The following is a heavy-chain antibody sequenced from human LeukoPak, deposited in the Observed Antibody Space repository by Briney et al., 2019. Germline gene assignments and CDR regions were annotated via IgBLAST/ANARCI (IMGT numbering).Heavy chain of an antibody. D-gene: IGHD1-26*01. CDR2: IKQDESEK. CDR1: GFTLSRYW. Sequence: GGSQRLSCAASGFTLSRYWMSWVRQAPGEGPEWMANIKQDESEKDYADSVRGRFTISRDNAKNSLFLQMNSLRAEDTALYYCATYSGVHHKTFDDWGQGTLVTVSS. V-gene: IGHV3-7*03. J-gene: IGHJ4*02. CDR3: ATYSGVHHKTFDD.